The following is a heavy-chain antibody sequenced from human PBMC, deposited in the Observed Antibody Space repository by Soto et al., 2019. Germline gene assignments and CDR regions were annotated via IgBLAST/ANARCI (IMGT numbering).Heavy chain of an antibody. CDR2: ISYDGSNK. CDR1: GFTFSSYA. D-gene: IGHD3-9*01. J-gene: IGHJ3*02. CDR3: ARDRGYFDWLYRPPNAFDI. V-gene: IGHV3-30-3*01. Sequence: PGGSLRLSCAASGFTFSSYAMHWVRQAPGKGLEWVAVISYDGSNKYYADSVKGRFTISRDNSKNTLYLQMNSLRAEDTAVYYCARDRGYFDWLYRPPNAFDIWGQGTMVTVSS.